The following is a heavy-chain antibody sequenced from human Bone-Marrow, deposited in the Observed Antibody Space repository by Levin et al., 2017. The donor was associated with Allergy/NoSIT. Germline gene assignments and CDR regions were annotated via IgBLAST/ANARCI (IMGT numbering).Heavy chain of an antibody. Sequence: SETLSLTCTVSGGSISSSSYYWGWIRQPPGKGLEWIGSIYYSGSTYYNPSLKSRVTISVDTSKNQFSLKLSSVTAADTAVYYCARASSFVGYSSGWYVITKQNAVDYFDYWGQGTLVTVSS. CDR1: GGSISSSSYY. J-gene: IGHJ4*02. D-gene: IGHD6-19*01. CDR2: IYYSGST. CDR3: ARASSFVGYSSGWYVITKQNAVDYFDY. V-gene: IGHV4-39*01.